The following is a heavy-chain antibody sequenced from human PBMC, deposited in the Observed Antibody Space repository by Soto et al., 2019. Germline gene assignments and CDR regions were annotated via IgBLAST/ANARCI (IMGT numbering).Heavy chain of an antibody. V-gene: IGHV1-46*01. CDR1: GYTFTSYY. D-gene: IGHD2-15*01. J-gene: IGHJ3*02. CDR2: INPSGGST. Sequence: ASVKVSCKASGYTFTSYYMHWVRQAPGQGLEWMGIINPSGGSTSYAQKFQGRVTMTRDTSTSTVYMELSSLRSEDTAVYYCARALGFGPPLLGYCSGGSCYGAFDIWRQGTMVTVSS. CDR3: ARALGFGPPLLGYCSGGSCYGAFDI.